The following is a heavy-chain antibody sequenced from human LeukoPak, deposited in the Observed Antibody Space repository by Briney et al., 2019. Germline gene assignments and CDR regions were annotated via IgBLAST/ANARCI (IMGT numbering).Heavy chain of an antibody. CDR2: TSAYNGNT. CDR1: GYTFTSYG. CDR3: ARGPTQRITMVRGAPYNWFDP. Sequence: ASVKVSCKASGYTFTSYGISWVRQAPGQGLEWMGWTSAYNGNTNYAQKLQGRVTMTTDTSTSTAYMELRSLRSDDTAVYYCARGPTQRITMVRGAPYNWFDPWGQGTLVTVSS. D-gene: IGHD3-10*01. J-gene: IGHJ5*02. V-gene: IGHV1-18*01.